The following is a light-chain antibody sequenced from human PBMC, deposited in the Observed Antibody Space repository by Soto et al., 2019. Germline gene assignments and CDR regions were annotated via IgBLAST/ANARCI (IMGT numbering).Light chain of an antibody. J-gene: IGKJ1*01. CDR1: QSFSSNY. CDR3: QQYASSSRT. Sequence: EIVLTQSPGTLSLSPGERATLSCRASQSFSSNYLAWYQQKPGQAPRLLIYGASSRATGIPDRFSGSGSGTDFTLTISRLEPEDFAVYYGQQYASSSRTFGQGTKVEIK. V-gene: IGKV3-20*01. CDR2: GAS.